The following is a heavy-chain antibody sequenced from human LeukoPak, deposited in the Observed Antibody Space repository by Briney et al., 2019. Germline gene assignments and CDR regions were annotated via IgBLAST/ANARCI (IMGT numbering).Heavy chain of an antibody. CDR3: ARGPLYSSDWYGAFDI. V-gene: IGHV3-66*01. CDR2: IYSGGST. J-gene: IGHJ3*02. D-gene: IGHD6-19*01. CDR1: GFTVSSNY. Sequence: GGSLRLSCAASGFTVSSNYMSWVRQALGKGLEWVSFIYSGGSTSYADSVKGRFTISRDNSKNTLYLHMNSLRAEDTAVYYCARGPLYSSDWYGAFDIWGQGTMVTVCS.